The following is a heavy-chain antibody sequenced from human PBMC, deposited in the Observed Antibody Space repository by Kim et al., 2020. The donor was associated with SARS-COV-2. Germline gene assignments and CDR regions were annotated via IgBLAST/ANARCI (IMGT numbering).Heavy chain of an antibody. Sequence: ASVKVSCKASGYTFTDYYMHWVRQAPGQGLEWMGRINPNSGDTNYAQKFQGRVTMTRDTSISTEYMELSRLRSDDTAVYYCARATAANSEFHYWGQGTLVTVSS. CDR2: INPNSGDT. D-gene: IGHD6-13*01. J-gene: IGHJ4*02. CDR1: GYTFTDYY. CDR3: ARATAANSEFHY. V-gene: IGHV1-2*06.